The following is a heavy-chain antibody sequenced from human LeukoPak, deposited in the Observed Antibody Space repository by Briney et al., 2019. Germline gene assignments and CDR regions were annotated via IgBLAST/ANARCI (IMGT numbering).Heavy chain of an antibody. CDR2: IYHSGST. Sequence: SETLSLTCAVSGGSISSGGYSWSWIRQPPGKGLEWIGYIYHSGSTYYNPSLKSRVTISVDRSKNQFSLKLSSVTAADTAVYYCARDGDYSAFDIWGQGTMVTVSS. D-gene: IGHD4-11*01. CDR1: GGSISSGGYS. J-gene: IGHJ3*02. CDR3: ARDGDYSAFDI. V-gene: IGHV4-30-2*01.